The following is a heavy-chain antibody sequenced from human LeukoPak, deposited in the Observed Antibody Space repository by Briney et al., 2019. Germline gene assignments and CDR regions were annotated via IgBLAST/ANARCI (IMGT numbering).Heavy chain of an antibody. J-gene: IGHJ4*02. CDR1: GYTFTSYG. V-gene: IGHV1-18*01. D-gene: IGHD5-18*01. CDR2: ISAHNGNT. Sequence: ASVKVSCKASGYTFTSYGISWVRQAPGQGLEWMGWISAHNGNTNYARKLQGRVTMTTDTSTNTAYMELRSLRSDDTAVYYCARGGYGPTYFDYWGQGTLVTVSS. CDR3: ARGGYGPTYFDY.